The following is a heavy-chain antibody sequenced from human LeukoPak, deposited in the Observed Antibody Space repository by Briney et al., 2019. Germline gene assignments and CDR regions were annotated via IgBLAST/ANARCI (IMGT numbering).Heavy chain of an antibody. CDR3: ARENYEAFDI. D-gene: IGHD1-7*01. Sequence: QSGGSLRLSCAVSGFTFGSYGMHWVRQAPGKGLEWVAVILYDGSNKYYTDSVKGRFTISRDNAKNSLYLQMNSLRAEDTAVYYCARENYEAFDIWGQGTMVTVSS. V-gene: IGHV3-30*03. CDR1: GFTFGSYG. J-gene: IGHJ3*02. CDR2: ILYDGSNK.